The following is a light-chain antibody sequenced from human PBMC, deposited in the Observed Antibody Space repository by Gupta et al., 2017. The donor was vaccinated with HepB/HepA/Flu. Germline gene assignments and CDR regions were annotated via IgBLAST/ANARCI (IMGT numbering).Light chain of an antibody. CDR1: NSNIGAGYD. V-gene: IGLV1-40*01. Sequence: QSVLTQPPSVSGAPGQRVTISCTGSNSNIGAGYDVHWYQQLPGTAPNVLIYGNTNRPSGVPDRFSGSKSGTSASLAITGLQAEDEADYYCQSYDSGLSGSVFGGGTKLTVL. CDR2: GNT. J-gene: IGLJ2*01. CDR3: QSYDSGLSGSV.